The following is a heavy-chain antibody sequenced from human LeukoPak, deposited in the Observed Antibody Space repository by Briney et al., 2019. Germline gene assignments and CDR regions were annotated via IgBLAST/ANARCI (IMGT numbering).Heavy chain of an antibody. D-gene: IGHD3-16*01. CDR2: IYASGFT. V-gene: IGHV4-4*07. Sequence: PSETLSLTCTVSGGSISSYYWSWIRQPAGKGLEWIGRIYASGFTNYSPSLKSRATILVDTSKNQFSLKLSSVTAADTAVYYCARGVYTGEDYWGQGTLVTVSS. CDR3: ARGVYTGEDY. CDR1: GGSISSYY. J-gene: IGHJ4*02.